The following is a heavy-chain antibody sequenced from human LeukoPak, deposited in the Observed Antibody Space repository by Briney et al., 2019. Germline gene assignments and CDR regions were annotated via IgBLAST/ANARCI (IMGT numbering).Heavy chain of an antibody. D-gene: IGHD1-26*01. Sequence: AGGSLRLSCAASGFTFSNYWMHWVRQAPGEGLVWVSRINTDGTTTSYADSVKGRFTISRDNAKNSLYLQMNSLRAEDTAVYYCARDGARDGSLEYFQHWGQGTLVTVSS. CDR3: ARDGARDGSLEYFQH. J-gene: IGHJ1*01. CDR2: INTDGTTT. V-gene: IGHV3-74*01. CDR1: GFTFSNYW.